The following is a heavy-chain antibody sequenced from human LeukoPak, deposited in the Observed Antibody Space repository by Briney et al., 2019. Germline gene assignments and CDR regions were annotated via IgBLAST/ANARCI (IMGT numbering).Heavy chain of an antibody. CDR2: ISSSGSAI. CDR3: ARSATVTTYYMDV. J-gene: IGHJ6*03. V-gene: IGHV3-48*01. Sequence: GGSLRLSCAASGFTFSSYSMNWVRQAPGKGLEWVSYISSSGSAIYYADSVKGRFTISRDNAKNALYLQMNSLRAEDTAVYYCARSATVTTYYMDVWGKGTTVTISS. D-gene: IGHD4-17*01. CDR1: GFTFSSYS.